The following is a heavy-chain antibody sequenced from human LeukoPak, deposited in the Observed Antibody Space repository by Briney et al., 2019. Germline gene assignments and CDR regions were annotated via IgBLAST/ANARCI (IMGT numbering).Heavy chain of an antibody. V-gene: IGHV3-21*01. CDR2: ISSSGTYT. CDR1: GFIFNTYS. Sequence: GGSLRLSCAASGFIFNTYSMHWVRQAPGKGLEWVSSISSSGTYTYYADAVKGRFTISRDIARDSVSLQLNSLRDEDAAVYYCARGDRSSSGWSRNWFDPWGQGTLVIVSS. D-gene: IGHD6-19*01. J-gene: IGHJ5*02. CDR3: ARGDRSSSGWSRNWFDP.